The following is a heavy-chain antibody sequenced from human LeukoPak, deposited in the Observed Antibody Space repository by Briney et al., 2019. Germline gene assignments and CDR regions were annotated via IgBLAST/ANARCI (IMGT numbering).Heavy chain of an antibody. J-gene: IGHJ4*02. D-gene: IGHD3-22*01. CDR2: IYYSGST. CDR3: ARADDSSGYEYYFDY. Sequence: PSETLSLTCTVSGGSISSYYWSWIRQPPGKGLEWIGYIYYSGSTNYNPSLKSRVTISVDMSTNQFSLKLSSVTAADTAVYYCARADDSSGYEYYFDYWGQGTLVTVSS. CDR1: GGSISSYY. V-gene: IGHV4-59*12.